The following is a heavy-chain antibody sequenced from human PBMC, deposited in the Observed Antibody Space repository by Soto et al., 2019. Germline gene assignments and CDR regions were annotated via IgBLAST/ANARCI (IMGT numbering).Heavy chain of an antibody. CDR1: GGSLSNYY. J-gene: IGHJ4*01. CDR2: IYTVGST. D-gene: IGHD5-18*01. CDR3: ARSPLTHSYAQFDS. Sequence: LSLTCTVSGGSLSNYYWSWIRQPAGKALEWIGRIYTVGSTNYNPSLKSRVTMSIDTSKNQFSLRLTSATAADTAVYFCARSPLTHSYAQFDSWGQGSLVTISS. V-gene: IGHV4-4*07.